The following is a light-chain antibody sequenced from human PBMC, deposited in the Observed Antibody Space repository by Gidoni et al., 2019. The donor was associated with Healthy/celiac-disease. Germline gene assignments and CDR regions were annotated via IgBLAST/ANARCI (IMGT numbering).Light chain of an antibody. V-gene: IGKV3-11*01. CDR3: QQRSNWPS. CDR1: QSVSSY. J-gene: IGKJ4*01. Sequence: ELVLTQSPATLSLSPVERATLTCRASQSVSSYLAWYQPKPGQAPRLLIYDASNRATGIPARFSGSGSGTDFTLTISSLEPEDFAVYYCQQRSNWPSFXGXTKVEIK. CDR2: DAS.